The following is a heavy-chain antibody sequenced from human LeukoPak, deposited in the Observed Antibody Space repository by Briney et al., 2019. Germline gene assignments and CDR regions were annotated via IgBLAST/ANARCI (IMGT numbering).Heavy chain of an antibody. CDR1: ADSISNYY. V-gene: IGHV4-59*01. CDR3: AAEFSNEQWLHWDY. J-gene: IGHJ4*02. Sequence: PSETLSLTCTVSADSISNYYWTWLRQPPGKGLEWIGYIYNSGSTNYNTTLKSRVTISMDTSKNQFSLKLSSVTAADTAVYYCAAEFSNEQWLHWDYWGQGTLVTVSS. D-gene: IGHD6-19*01. CDR2: IYNSGST.